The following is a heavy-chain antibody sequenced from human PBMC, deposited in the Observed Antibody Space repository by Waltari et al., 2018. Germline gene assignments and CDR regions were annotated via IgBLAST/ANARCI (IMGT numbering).Heavy chain of an antibody. V-gene: IGHV4-34*01. CDR2: INHAGSF. J-gene: IGHJ5*01. CDR1: GGSFSGYY. CDR3: ARRPDGFDP. Sequence: QVQLEQWGAGLLKPSETLSLTCAVSGGSFSGYYWSWIRQSPGKGLEWLGDINHAGSFNYNSSLKSRLTMSVDTSKNQFSLKLISVTAADTGVYYCARRPDGFDPWGQGVLVTVSS.